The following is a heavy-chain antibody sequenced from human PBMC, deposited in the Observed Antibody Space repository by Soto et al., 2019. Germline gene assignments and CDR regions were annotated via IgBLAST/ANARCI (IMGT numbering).Heavy chain of an antibody. J-gene: IGHJ4*02. CDR2: IYRTGST. D-gene: IGHD1-7*01. Sequence: SETLSLTCAVAGGSFTSNNWWTWVRQPPGQGLEWIGEIYRTGSTNYNPSLKSRVTISLDKSENQFSLKVTSLTAADTAVYYCESRDPGTSVDYWGQGTLVTVSS. CDR3: ESRDPGTSVDY. CDR1: GGSFTSNNW. V-gene: IGHV4-4*02.